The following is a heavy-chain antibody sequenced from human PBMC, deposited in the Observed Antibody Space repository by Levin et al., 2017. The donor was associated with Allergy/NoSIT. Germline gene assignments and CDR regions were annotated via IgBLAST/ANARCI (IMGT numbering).Heavy chain of an antibody. D-gene: IGHD2-2*01. CDR3: ARRFAPSSNWDFAY. J-gene: IGHJ4*02. CDR2: IYYSGST. V-gene: IGHV4-39*01. Sequence: SETLSLTCTVSGDSIGSRAFYWGWIRQPPGKGLEWVASIYYSGSTYYNPSLKSRVTVSVDTSKNQFSLKLTSVTAADTAIYYCARRFAPSSNWDFAYWGPGTLVTVSS. CDR1: GDSIGSRAFY.